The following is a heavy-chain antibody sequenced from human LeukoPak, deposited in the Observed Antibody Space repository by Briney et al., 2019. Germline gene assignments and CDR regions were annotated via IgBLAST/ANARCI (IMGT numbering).Heavy chain of an antibody. CDR3: AKDIRGDGYNSRFDY. Sequence: TGGSLRLSCAASGFTFSSYSMNWVRQAPGKGLEWVSSISSSSSYIYYADSVKGRFTISRDNSKNSLYLQMNSLRTEDTALYYCAKDIRGDGYNSRFDYWGQGTLVTVSP. CDR2: ISSSSSYI. J-gene: IGHJ4*02. V-gene: IGHV3-21*06. CDR1: GFTFSSYS. D-gene: IGHD5-24*01.